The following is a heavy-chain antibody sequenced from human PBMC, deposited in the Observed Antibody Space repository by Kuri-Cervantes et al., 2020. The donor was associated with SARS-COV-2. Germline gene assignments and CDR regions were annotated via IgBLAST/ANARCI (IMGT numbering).Heavy chain of an antibody. J-gene: IGHJ4*02. CDR1: GGSISSGSYY. D-gene: IGHD3-22*01. Sequence: SETLSLTCTVSGGSISSGSYYWSWIRQPAGKGLEWIGRIYTSGSTNYNPSLKSQVTISVDTSKNQFSLKLSSVTAADTAAYYCARDLAYDSSGYAFDYWGQGTLVTVSS. V-gene: IGHV4-61*02. CDR3: ARDLAYDSSGYAFDY. CDR2: IYTSGST.